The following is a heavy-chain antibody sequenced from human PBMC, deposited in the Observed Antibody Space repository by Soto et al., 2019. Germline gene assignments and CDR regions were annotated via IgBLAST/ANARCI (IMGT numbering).Heavy chain of an antibody. CDR3: AKDFHQQLAPNYFDY. Sequence: GGSLRLSCAASGFTFSSYVMHWVRQAPGKGLEYVSVISSNGGSTYYANSVKGRFTISRDNSKNTLYLEMNSLRADDTAVYYCAKDFHQQLAPNYFDYWGQGTLVTVS. J-gene: IGHJ4*02. CDR1: GFTFSSYV. CDR2: ISSNGGST. D-gene: IGHD6-13*01. V-gene: IGHV3-64*01.